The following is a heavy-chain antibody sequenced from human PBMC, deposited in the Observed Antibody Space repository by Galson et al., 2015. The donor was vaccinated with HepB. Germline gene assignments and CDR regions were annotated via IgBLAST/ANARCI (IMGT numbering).Heavy chain of an antibody. D-gene: IGHD2-21*01. CDR3: ALSYCGGDCFSRPSDAFGI. V-gene: IGHV5-51*03. Sequence: QSGAEVKKPGESLKISCKGVGYSFTRYWIGWVRQMPGKGLEWMGIIYPGDSDTRYSPSFQGQVTISADKSISTAYLQWSSLKASDTAMYYCALSYCGGDCFSRPSDAFGIWGQGTMIIVS. CDR1: GYSFTRYW. CDR2: IYPGDSDT. J-gene: IGHJ3*02.